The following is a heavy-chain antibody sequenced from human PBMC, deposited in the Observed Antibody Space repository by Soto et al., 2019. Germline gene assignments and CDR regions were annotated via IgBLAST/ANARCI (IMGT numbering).Heavy chain of an antibody. Sequence: EVQLVESGGGLVKPGGSLRLSCAASGFTFSSYSMNWVRQAPGKGLEWASSISSSSSYIYYADSVKGRFTISRDNAKNSLYLQMNSLRAEDTAVYYCARSLRITMVRGVTPDAFDIWGQGTMVTVSS. CDR1: GFTFSSYS. CDR3: ARSLRITMVRGVTPDAFDI. D-gene: IGHD3-10*01. V-gene: IGHV3-21*01. CDR2: ISSSSSYI. J-gene: IGHJ3*02.